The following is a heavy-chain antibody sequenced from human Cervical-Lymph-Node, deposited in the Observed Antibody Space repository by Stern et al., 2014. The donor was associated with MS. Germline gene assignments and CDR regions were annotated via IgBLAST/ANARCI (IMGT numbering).Heavy chain of an antibody. CDR2: VYWDDDQ. J-gene: IGHJ6*02. Sequence: QVTLRESGPTLVKPTQTLTLTCSVSGFSLSTRGVGLAWIRQPPGKALEWLAVVYWDDDQRYSPSLRSRLPITKDTSKNQVVLTLTNMDPVDTATYYCAHSPGYYYYAMDVWGQGTTVTVSS. V-gene: IGHV2-5*02. CDR1: GFSLSTRGVG. CDR3: AHSPGYYYYAMDV.